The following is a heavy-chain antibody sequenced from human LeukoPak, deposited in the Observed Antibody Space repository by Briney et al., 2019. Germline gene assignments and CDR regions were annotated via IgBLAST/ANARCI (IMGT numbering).Heavy chain of an antibody. V-gene: IGHV4-4*07. CDR2: INISGNT. CDR1: GGSIGSNY. J-gene: IGHJ4*02. CDR3: TREATANSGGYYFDY. Sequence: SETLSLTCTVSGGSIGSNYWSWVPQPAGKGLGWGGRINISGNTNYNPSLKSRVTMSVDTSKNQFSLRLNFVTAADTAVYYCTREATANSGGYYFDYWGQGTLVTVSS. D-gene: IGHD6-25*01.